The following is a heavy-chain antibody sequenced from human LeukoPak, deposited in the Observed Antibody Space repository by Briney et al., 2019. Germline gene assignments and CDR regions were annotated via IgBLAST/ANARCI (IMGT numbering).Heavy chain of an antibody. J-gene: IGHJ4*02. D-gene: IGHD4-17*01. CDR2: ISGSGGST. V-gene: IGHV3-23*01. Sequence: LGGSLRLSFAASGFTFSSYAMSWVRQAPGKGLEWVSAISGSGGSTYYAASVKGRFTISRDNSKNTLYLQMNSLRAEDTAVYYCAKGVTVTTFIDYWGQGTLVTVYS. CDR3: AKGVTVTTFIDY. CDR1: GFTFSSYA.